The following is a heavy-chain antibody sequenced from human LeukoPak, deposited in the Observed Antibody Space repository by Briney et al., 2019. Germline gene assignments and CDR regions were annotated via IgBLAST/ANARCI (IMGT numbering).Heavy chain of an antibody. CDR1: GYSISSGYY. CDR3: AKSLPMYWNSFDF. V-gene: IGHV4-38-2*02. D-gene: IGHD2/OR15-2a*01. J-gene: IGHJ3*01. Sequence: PSETLSLTCSVSGYSISSGYYWGWIRQPPGKGLEWIANIFHSGSTYYNPSLKSRVTISVDTSKNQFSLNLSSVTAADTAVYYCAKSLPMYWNSFDFWGQGTMVTGSS. CDR2: IFHSGST.